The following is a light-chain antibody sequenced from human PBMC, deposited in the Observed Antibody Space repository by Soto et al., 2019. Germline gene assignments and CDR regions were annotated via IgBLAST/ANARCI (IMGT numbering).Light chain of an antibody. J-gene: IGLJ1*01. CDR2: DVT. CDR3: CSYEGMFF. Sequence: QSSLTQPPSMSGSPGQSVTISRSGTCGDVGGYDYVSWYQQQPGKAPKLIISDVTKRPSGVPYRFSGSKSGNTDSLTISGLQAADEADYYCCSYEGMFFFGTGTKVTVL. CDR1: CGDVGGYDY. V-gene: IGLV2-11*01.